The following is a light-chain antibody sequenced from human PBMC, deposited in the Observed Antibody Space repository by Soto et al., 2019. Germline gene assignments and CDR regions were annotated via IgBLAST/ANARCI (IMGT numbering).Light chain of an antibody. CDR1: SSNIGSGYN. CDR3: QSYDTGLVV. Sequence: QSVLTQPPSVSGAPGQRVTISCTGSSSNIGSGYNVHWYQQLPGTAPKLLIYDNNNRPSGVPDRFSGSKSGTSASLAITGLQGADEADYYCQSYDTGLVVFGGGTKLTV. CDR2: DNN. J-gene: IGLJ2*01. V-gene: IGLV1-40*01.